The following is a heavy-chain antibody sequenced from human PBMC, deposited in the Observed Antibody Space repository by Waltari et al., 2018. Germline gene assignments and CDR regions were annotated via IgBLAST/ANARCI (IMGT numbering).Heavy chain of an antibody. CDR3: AIGLGEVVAADQPSDDY. CDR1: GGSISSYY. V-gene: IGHV4-4*07. D-gene: IGHD2-15*01. J-gene: IGHJ4*02. CDR2: IYTSWST. Sequence: QVQLQESGPGLVKPSETLSLTCTVSGGSISSYYWSWIRQPAGKGLEWIGRIYTSWSTNYNPSRNGRVTMSVDTSKNQFSLKLSSVTAADTAVYYCAIGLGEVVAADQPSDDYWGQGTLVTVSS.